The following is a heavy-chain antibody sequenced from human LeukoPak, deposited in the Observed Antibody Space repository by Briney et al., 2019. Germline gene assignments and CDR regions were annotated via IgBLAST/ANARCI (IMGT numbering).Heavy chain of an antibody. Sequence: GGSLRLSCAASGFSFSTYSMNWVRQASGKGLEWISSINDRSSFIFYADSVKGRFTISRDDAKNSLYLQMNSLRAEDTALYYCARDASGSSTGLIDSWGQGTLVTVSS. CDR1: GFSFSTYS. D-gene: IGHD1-26*01. J-gene: IGHJ4*02. CDR2: INDRSSFI. V-gene: IGHV3-21*01. CDR3: ARDASGSSTGLIDS.